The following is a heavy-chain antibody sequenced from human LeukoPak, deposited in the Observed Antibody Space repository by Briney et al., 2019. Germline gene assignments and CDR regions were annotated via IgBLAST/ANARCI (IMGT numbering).Heavy chain of an antibody. CDR3: ARGPPPDFDY. CDR1: GGSISSGGYY. J-gene: IGHJ4*02. CDR2: IHPSGST. Sequence: SQTLSLTRTVSGGSISSGGYYWSWIRQPAGKGLEWIGRIHPSGSTNYNPSLKSRLTLSVDTSKNQFSLKLSSVTAADTAVYYCARGPPPDFDYWGRGTLVTVSS. V-gene: IGHV4-61*02.